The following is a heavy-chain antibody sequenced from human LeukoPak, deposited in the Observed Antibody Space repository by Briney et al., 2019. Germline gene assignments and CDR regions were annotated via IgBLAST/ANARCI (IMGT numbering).Heavy chain of an antibody. J-gene: IGHJ4*02. CDR1: AGSISSGGYY. D-gene: IGHD3-22*01. Sequence: SQTLSLTCTVSAGSISSGGYYWSWIRQHPGKGLEWIGYIYYSGSTYYNPSLKSRVTISVDTSKNQFSLKLSSVTAADTAVYYCARDYYDSSGYTSGFDYWGQGTLVTVSS. V-gene: IGHV4-31*03. CDR2: IYYSGST. CDR3: ARDYYDSSGYTSGFDY.